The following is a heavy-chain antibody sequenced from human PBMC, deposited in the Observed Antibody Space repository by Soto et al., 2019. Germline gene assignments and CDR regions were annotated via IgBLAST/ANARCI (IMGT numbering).Heavy chain of an antibody. J-gene: IGHJ6*03. V-gene: IGHV4-59*08. CDR2: IYYSGST. Sequence: SETLSLTCTVSGGSISSYYWSWIRQPPGKGLEWIGYIYYSGSTNYNPSLKSRVTISVDTSKNQFSLKLSSVTAADTAVYYCARLGGYCSGGSCYLPYYYYYYMDVWGKGTTVTVSS. CDR3: ARLGGYCSGGSCYLPYYYYYYMDV. D-gene: IGHD2-15*01. CDR1: GGSISSYY.